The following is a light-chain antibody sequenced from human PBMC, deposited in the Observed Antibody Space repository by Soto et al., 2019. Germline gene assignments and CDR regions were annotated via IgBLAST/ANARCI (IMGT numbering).Light chain of an antibody. CDR3: QYYGT. V-gene: IGKV1-5*03. CDR1: QSISSW. CDR2: KAS. Sequence: DIQMTQSPSTLSASVGDRVTVTCRASQSISSWLAWYQQKPGKAPKLLIHKASSLQRGVPSRFSGSGSGTEFTLTISSLQPDDYATYYCQYYGTFGQGTRLEIK. J-gene: IGKJ2*01.